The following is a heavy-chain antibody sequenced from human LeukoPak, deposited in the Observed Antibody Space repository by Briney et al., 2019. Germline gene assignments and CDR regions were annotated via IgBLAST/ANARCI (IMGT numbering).Heavy chain of an antibody. CDR3: ARDPGYYGSGSYFNWFDP. D-gene: IGHD3-10*01. J-gene: IGHJ5*02. Sequence: SVKVSCKASGGTFSSYAISWVRQAPGQGLEWMGRVIPILGIANYAQKFLGRVTITADKSTSTAYMELSSLRSEDTAVSYCARDPGYYGSGSYFNWFDPWGQGTLVTVSS. CDR2: VIPILGIA. V-gene: IGHV1-69*04. CDR1: GGTFSSYA.